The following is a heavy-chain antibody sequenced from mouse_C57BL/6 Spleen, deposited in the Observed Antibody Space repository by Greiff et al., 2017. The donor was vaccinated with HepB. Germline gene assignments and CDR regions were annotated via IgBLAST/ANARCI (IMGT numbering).Heavy chain of an antibody. V-gene: IGHV1-76*01. CDR1: GYTFTDYY. D-gene: IGHD1-1*01. J-gene: IGHJ4*01. CDR3: PRERHCSSFYDMYY. Sequence: VQLQQSGAELVRPGASVKLSCKASGYTFTDYYINWVKQRPGQGLEWIARFYPGSGNTYYNEKFKGKATLTAEKSSSTAYMQLSSLTSEDSAVYFCPRERHCSSFYDMYYWGQRTSVTVSS. CDR2: FYPGSGNT.